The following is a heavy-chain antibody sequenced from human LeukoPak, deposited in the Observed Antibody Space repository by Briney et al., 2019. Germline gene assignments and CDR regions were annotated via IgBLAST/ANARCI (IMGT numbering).Heavy chain of an antibody. CDR1: GYSISSGYY. Sequence: SETLSLTCTVSGYSISSGYYWGWIRQPPGKGLEWIGSIYHSGSTYYNPSLKSRVTISVDTSKNQFSLKLSSVTAADTAVYYCARVVPRPLAAAGGDYFDYWGQGTLVTVSS. CDR3: ARVVPRPLAAAGGDYFDY. D-gene: IGHD6-13*01. V-gene: IGHV4-38-2*02. J-gene: IGHJ4*02. CDR2: IYHSGST.